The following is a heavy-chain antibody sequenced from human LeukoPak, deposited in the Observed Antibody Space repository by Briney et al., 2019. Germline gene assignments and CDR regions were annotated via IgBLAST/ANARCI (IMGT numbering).Heavy chain of an antibody. CDR2: ISSNGSSI. CDR1: GFTFSSYT. D-gene: IGHD3-22*01. CDR3: ARPYDSSGYYYVGAFDI. Sequence: GGSLRLSCVASGFTFSSYTMNWVRQAPGKGLAWVSYISSNGSSIYYADSVKGRFTISRDNAKNSLYLQMNSLRAEDTALYYCARPYDSSGYYYVGAFDIWGQGTMVTVSS. V-gene: IGHV3-48*01. J-gene: IGHJ3*02.